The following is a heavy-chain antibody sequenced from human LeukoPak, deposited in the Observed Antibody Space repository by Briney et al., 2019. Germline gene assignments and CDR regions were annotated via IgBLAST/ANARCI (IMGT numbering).Heavy chain of an antibody. J-gene: IGHJ4*02. Sequence: ASVKVSCKASGFTFTAYYMHWVRQAPGQGLEWMGWINPNSGGTNYAQKFQGRVTMTRDTSISTAYMELSRLRSDDTAVYYCAKRAESNSGPFDYWGQGTVVTVSS. D-gene: IGHD5-12*01. CDR2: INPNSGGT. V-gene: IGHV1-2*02. CDR3: AKRAESNSGPFDY. CDR1: GFTFTAYY.